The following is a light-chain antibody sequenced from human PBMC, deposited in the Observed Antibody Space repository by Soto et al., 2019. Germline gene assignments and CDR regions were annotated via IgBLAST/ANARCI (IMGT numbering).Light chain of an antibody. Sequence: QSVLTQPASVSGSPGQTITISCTGTSSDIGGYDVVSWYQQHPGKAPKLLIYEVAKRPSGVSNRFSGSKSGSTASLTVSGLQAEDEADYHCSSYTSSTTQVFGGGTKLTVL. V-gene: IGLV2-14*02. CDR2: EVA. CDR1: SSDIGGYDV. CDR3: SSYTSSTTQV. J-gene: IGLJ3*02.